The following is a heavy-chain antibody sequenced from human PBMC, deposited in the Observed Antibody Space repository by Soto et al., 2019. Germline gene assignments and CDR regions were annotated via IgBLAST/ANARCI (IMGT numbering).Heavy chain of an antibody. CDR1: GASISGSY. V-gene: IGHV4-4*07. Sequence: SETLSLTCTVSGASISGSYWSWIRKSAGKGLEWIGRIYATGTTDYNPSPKSRVMMSVDTSKKQFSLKLRSVTAADTAVYYCVRDGTKTLRDWFDPWGQGISVTVSS. D-gene: IGHD1-1*01. CDR2: IYATGTT. J-gene: IGHJ5*02. CDR3: VRDGTKTLRDWFDP.